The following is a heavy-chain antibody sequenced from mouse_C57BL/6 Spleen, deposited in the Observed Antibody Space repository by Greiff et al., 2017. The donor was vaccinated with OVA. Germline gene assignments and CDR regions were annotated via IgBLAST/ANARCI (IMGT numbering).Heavy chain of an antibody. CDR2: ISDGGSYT. V-gene: IGHV5-4*03. CDR3: ASLTVVAPFDY. D-gene: IGHD1-1*01. CDR1: GFTFSSYA. J-gene: IGHJ2*01. Sequence: DVMLVESGGGLVKPGGSLKLSCAASGFTFSSYAMSWVRQTPEKRLEWVATISDGGSYTYYPDNLKGRFTISRDNAKNNLYLQMSHLKSEDTAMYYCASLTVVAPFDYWGQGTTLTVSS.